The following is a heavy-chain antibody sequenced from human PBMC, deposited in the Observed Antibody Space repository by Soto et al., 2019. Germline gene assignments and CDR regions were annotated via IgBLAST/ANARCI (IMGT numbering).Heavy chain of an antibody. Sequence: QVQLVQSGAEVKKPGASVKVSCKASGYTFTSYGISWVRQAPGQGLEWMGWISAYNGNTNYAQKLQGRVTMTTDTSTSTAYMELRSLRSDDTAVYYCARHADYEILTGYHYYDYGMNVCGSGTTVTGYS. CDR3: ARHADYEILTGYHYYDYGMNV. D-gene: IGHD3-9*01. CDR2: ISAYNGNT. J-gene: IGHJ6*04. V-gene: IGHV1-18*01. CDR1: GYTFTSYG.